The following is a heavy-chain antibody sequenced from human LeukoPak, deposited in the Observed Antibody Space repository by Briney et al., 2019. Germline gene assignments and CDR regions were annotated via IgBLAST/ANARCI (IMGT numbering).Heavy chain of an antibody. V-gene: IGHV1-2*02. Sequence: ASVKVSCKASGYTFTGYYMHWVRQAPGQGLEWMGWINPNSDGTNSAQKFQGRVTMTRDTSISTVYMELSSLRPDDTAVYYCARDRRAVAGSLSWFDPWGQGTLVTVYS. D-gene: IGHD6-19*01. CDR1: GYTFTGYY. CDR2: INPNSDGT. J-gene: IGHJ5*02. CDR3: ARDRRAVAGSLSWFDP.